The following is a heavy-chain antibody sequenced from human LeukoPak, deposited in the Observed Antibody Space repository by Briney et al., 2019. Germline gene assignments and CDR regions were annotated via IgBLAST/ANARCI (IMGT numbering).Heavy chain of an antibody. J-gene: IGHJ4*02. CDR1: GFTFDDYA. V-gene: IGHV3-9*01. CDR3: ARDMSVGGTRGFDY. D-gene: IGHD2-15*01. CDR2: ISWNSGSI. Sequence: SRRLSCAASGFTFDDYAMHWVRQGPGKGLEWVSGISWNSGSIAYADSVKGRFTISRDNAKNSLYLQMDSLRTEDTALYYCARDMSVGGTRGFDYWGQGTLVTVSS.